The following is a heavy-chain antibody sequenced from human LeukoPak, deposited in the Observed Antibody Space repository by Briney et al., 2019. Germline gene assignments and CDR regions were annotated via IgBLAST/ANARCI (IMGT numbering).Heavy chain of an antibody. Sequence: SETLSLTCTVSGGSINSYYWSWIRQPPGKGLEWIGYIYYSGSTNYNPSLKSRVTISVDTSKNQFSLKLRFVTAADTAVYYCARDRRYNTAPHDAFDIWGQGTMVTVSS. CDR2: IYYSGST. D-gene: IGHD1-14*01. J-gene: IGHJ3*02. V-gene: IGHV4-59*01. CDR3: ARDRRYNTAPHDAFDI. CDR1: GGSINSYY.